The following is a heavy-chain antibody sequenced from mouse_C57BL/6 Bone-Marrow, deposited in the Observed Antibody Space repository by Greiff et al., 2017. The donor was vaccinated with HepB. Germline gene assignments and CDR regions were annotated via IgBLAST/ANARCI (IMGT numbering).Heavy chain of an antibody. CDR1: GYTFTSYG. CDR2: IYPRSGNT. V-gene: IGHV1-81*01. J-gene: IGHJ2*01. D-gene: IGHD4-1*01. Sequence: QVQLQQSGAELARPGASVKLSCKASGYTFTSYGISWVKQRTGQGLEWIGEIYPRSGNTYYNEKFKGKATLTADKSSSTAYMGLRSLTSEDSAVYFCARKDWDHYWGQGTTLTVSS. CDR3: ARKDWDHY.